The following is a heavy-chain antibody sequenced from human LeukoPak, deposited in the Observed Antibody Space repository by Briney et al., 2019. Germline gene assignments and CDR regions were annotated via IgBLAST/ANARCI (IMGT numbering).Heavy chain of an antibody. CDR3: AKVSGSGGTKYQPFDY. V-gene: IGHV3-23*01. D-gene: IGHD2-15*01. J-gene: IGHJ4*02. CDR2: ISGSGGST. Sequence: GGSLRLSCAASGFTFSSYWMSWVRQAPGKGLEWVSAISGSGGSTYYADSVKGRFTISRDNSKNTLYLQMNSLRAEDTAVYYCAKVSGSGGTKYQPFDYWGQGTLVTVSS. CDR1: GFTFSSYW.